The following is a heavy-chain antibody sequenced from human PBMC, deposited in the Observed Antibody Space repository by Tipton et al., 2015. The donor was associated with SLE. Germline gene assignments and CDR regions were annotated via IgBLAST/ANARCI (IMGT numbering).Heavy chain of an antibody. D-gene: IGHD5-18*01. Sequence: TLSLTCTVSGGSISSGDYYWSWIRQPPGKGLEWIGYIYYSGSTYYNPSLKSRVTISVDTSKNQFSLKLSSVTAADTAVYYCARGEGYSYGLDPFDYWGQGTLGNVSS. V-gene: IGHV4-30-4*01. CDR2: IYYSGST. J-gene: IGHJ4*02. CDR3: ARGEGYSYGLDPFDY. CDR1: GGSISSGDYY.